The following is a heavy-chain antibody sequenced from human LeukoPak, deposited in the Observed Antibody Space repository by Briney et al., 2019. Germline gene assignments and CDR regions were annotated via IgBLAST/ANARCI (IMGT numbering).Heavy chain of an antibody. CDR3: AKSSGRIRTLTTVVTPDY. J-gene: IGHJ4*02. CDR1: GFIFSSYG. V-gene: IGHV3-30*02. CDR2: IQYDGNNK. Sequence: PGGSLRLSCAASGFIFSSYGLYWVRKAPGPGLERVAFIQYDGNNKHYADYVKGRFSISRDNSNNTLYLQMNSVRAEDTVVYCCAKSSGRIRTLTTVVTPDYWGQGTLVTVSS. D-gene: IGHD4-23*01.